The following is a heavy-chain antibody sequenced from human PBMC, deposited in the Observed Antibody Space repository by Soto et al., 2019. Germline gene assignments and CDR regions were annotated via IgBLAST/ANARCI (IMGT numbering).Heavy chain of an antibody. CDR3: AREIVTAGGNNYFDP. CDR1: GGTVASSHW. CDR2: VYHTGDT. V-gene: IGHV4-4*02. Sequence: SETLSLTCVVSGGTVASSHWWSWVRQSPGRGLEWIGNVYHTGDTNFNPSLQSRVTFSVDKSNNQFSLRLTSVTAADTAVYFCAREIVTAGGNNYFDPWGPGTLVTVSS. J-gene: IGHJ5*02. D-gene: IGHD2-21*02.